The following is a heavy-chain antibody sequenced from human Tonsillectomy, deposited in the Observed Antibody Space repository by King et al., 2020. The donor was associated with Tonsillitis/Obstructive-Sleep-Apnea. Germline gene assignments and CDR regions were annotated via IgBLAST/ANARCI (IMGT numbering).Heavy chain of an antibody. CDR2: ISSSSSYT. Sequence: VQLVESGGGLVKPGGSLRLSCAASGFTFSGYYMSWIRQAPGKGLEWVSYISSSSSYTNYADSVKGRFTISRDNAKNSLYLQMNSLRAEDTAVYYCARDTGDYSFDLWGRGTLVTVSS. CDR1: GFTFSGYY. D-gene: IGHD4-17*01. V-gene: IGHV3-11*06. J-gene: IGHJ2*01. CDR3: ARDTGDYSFDL.